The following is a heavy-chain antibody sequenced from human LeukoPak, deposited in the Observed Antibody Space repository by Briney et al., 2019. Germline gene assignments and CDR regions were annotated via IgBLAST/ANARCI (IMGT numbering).Heavy chain of an antibody. CDR3: ARDIAAAGNY. D-gene: IGHD6-13*01. CDR2: ISYDGSNK. Sequence: GGSLRLSCAASGFTFSSYAMHWVRQAPGKGLEWVAVISYDGSNKYYADSVEGRFTISRDNSKNTLYLQMNSLRAEDTAVYYCARDIAAAGNYWGQGTLVTVSS. J-gene: IGHJ4*02. V-gene: IGHV3-30*01. CDR1: GFTFSSYA.